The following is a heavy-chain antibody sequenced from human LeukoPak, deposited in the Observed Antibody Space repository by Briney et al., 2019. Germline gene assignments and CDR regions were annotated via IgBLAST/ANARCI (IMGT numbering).Heavy chain of an antibody. CDR2: IYPGGST. J-gene: IGHJ4*02. Sequence: SDTLSLTCSVSGGSISSGGYYWSWIRQSSGKGLEWIGNIYPGGSTYYNPSLKSRVTVSVDRSKNQFSLKLTSVTAADTAVYYCARETGYSFSDYWGQGTLVTVSS. D-gene: IGHD5-18*01. CDR1: GGSISSGGYY. V-gene: IGHV4-30-2*06. CDR3: ARETGYSFSDY.